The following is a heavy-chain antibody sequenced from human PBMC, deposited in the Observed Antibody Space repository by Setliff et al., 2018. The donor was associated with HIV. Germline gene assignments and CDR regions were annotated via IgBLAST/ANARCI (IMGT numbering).Heavy chain of an antibody. CDR3: ARDAGGSGGNYYFEY. J-gene: IGHJ4*02. CDR2: KDYSGST. D-gene: IGHD2-15*01. Sequence: PSETLSLTCTVSGGSISSSSHYWGWIRQPPGKGLEWIGSKDYSGSTYYNPSLKSRVTISVDTSKNQFSLNMSSVTAADTAVYYCARDAGGSGGNYYFEYWGQGTLVTVSS. CDR1: GGSISSSSHY. V-gene: IGHV4-39*07.